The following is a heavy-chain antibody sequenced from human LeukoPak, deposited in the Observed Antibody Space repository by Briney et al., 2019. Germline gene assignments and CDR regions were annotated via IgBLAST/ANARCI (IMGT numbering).Heavy chain of an antibody. D-gene: IGHD3-22*01. CDR1: GGSISSSSYY. J-gene: IGHJ4*02. V-gene: IGHV4-39*01. CDR3: ARRTLSSGYQY. CDR2: IYYSGST. Sequence: SETLSLTCTVSGGSISSSSYYWGWIRQPPGKGLEWIGSIYYSGSTYYNPSLKSRVTISVDTSKNQFSLKLSSVTAAGTAVYYCARRTLSSGYQYWGQGTLVTVSS.